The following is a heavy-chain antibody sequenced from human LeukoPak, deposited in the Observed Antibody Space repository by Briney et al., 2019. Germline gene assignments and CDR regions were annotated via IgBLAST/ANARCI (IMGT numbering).Heavy chain of an antibody. J-gene: IGHJ4*02. CDR2: SYSGGGT. CDR1: GFTLSSNY. CDR3: ATETDDY. V-gene: IGHV3-66*01. Sequence: RGSLRLSCAASGFTLSSNYMSWVRQAPGKGLEWVSVSYSGGGTYYADSVKGRFTISRDNSMNTVYLQMNSLRAEDTAVYYCATETDDYWGQGTLVTVS. D-gene: IGHD2-21*02.